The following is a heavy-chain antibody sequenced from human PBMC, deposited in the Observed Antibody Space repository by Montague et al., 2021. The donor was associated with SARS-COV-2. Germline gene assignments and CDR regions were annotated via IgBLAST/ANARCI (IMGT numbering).Heavy chain of an antibody. CDR3: ANHQGITVFGVIFN. V-gene: IGHV3-23*01. CDR2: ITGSGGST. J-gene: IGHJ4*02. D-gene: IGHD3-3*01. CDR1: GFTFRNYA. Sequence: SLRLSCAASGFTFRNYAMSWVRQAPGKGLEWVSTITGSGGSTYYADSVKGRFTISRDNSKNTLYLQMSRLTAEDTAVYYCANHQGITVFGVIFNWGQGTLVTVSS.